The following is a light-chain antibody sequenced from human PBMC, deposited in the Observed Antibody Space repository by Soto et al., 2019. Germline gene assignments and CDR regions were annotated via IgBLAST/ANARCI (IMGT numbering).Light chain of an antibody. J-gene: IGLJ1*01. V-gene: IGLV2-14*03. CDR3: MSLTSSNAYV. CDR2: DVA. CDR1: SSDVGAYNF. Sequence: QSVLAQPASVSGSPGQSITISCTGTSSDVGAYNFVSWYQHYPDKAPKVVIYDVANRPSGVSYRFSASKSGNTASLTISGLQAEDEADYYCMSLTSSNAYVFGTGTKVT.